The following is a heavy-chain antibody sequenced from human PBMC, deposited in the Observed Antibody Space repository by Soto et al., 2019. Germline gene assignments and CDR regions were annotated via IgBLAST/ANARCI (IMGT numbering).Heavy chain of an antibody. Sequence: SVKVSCKASGGTFSSYAIRWVRQAPGQGLEWMGGIIPIFGTANYAQKFQGRVTITADESTSTAYMELSSLRSEDTAVYYCARAAYDYVWGSYRQNAFYIWGQGTMVTV. D-gene: IGHD3-16*02. CDR3: ARAAYDYVWGSYRQNAFYI. CDR2: IIPIFGTA. CDR1: GGTFSSYA. J-gene: IGHJ3*02. V-gene: IGHV1-69*13.